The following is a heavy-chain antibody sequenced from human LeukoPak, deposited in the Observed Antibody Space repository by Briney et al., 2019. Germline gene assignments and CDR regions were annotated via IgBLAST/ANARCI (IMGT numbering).Heavy chain of an antibody. J-gene: IGHJ5*02. CDR1: GYTFTGYY. CDR2: MNPNSGNT. V-gene: IGHV1-8*02. CDR3: ARAPLLRFLEWLLPNWFDP. Sequence: ASVKVSCKASGYTFTGYYMHWVRQATGQGLEWMGWMNPNSGNTGYAQKFQGRVTMTRNTSISTAYMELSSLRSEDTAAYYCARAPLLRFLEWLLPNWFDPWGQGTLVTVSS. D-gene: IGHD3-3*01.